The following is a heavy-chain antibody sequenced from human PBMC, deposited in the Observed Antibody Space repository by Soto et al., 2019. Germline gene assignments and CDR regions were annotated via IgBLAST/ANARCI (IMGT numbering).Heavy chain of an antibody. D-gene: IGHD6-13*01. J-gene: IGHJ4*02. CDR2: MANDGSNE. CDR1: GFSFSSYG. V-gene: IGHV3-30*18. Sequence: QVQLVESGGGVVQPGRSLRLSCAASGFSFSSYGMHWVRQAPGEGLEWVAVMANDGSNEYYADYVKGRFTISRDNSKNTLYLQLDSLRPEDTAVYYCAKSIGGSSWSAPDYWGQGTLVTVSS. CDR3: AKSIGGSSWSAPDY.